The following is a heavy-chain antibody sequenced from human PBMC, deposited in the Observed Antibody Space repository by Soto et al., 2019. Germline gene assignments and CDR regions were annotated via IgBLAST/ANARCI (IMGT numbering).Heavy chain of an antibody. D-gene: IGHD3-16*02. CDR1: GYTFTSYG. Sequence: QVQLVQSGAEVKKPGASVKVSCKASGYTFTSYGISWVRQAPGQGLEWMGWISASNGNTNYAQKLQGRVTMTTDTSTSTAYMELRSLRSDDTAVYYCARDRTFGGVIVDDAFDIWGQGTMVTVSS. V-gene: IGHV1-18*01. J-gene: IGHJ3*02. CDR2: ISASNGNT. CDR3: ARDRTFGGVIVDDAFDI.